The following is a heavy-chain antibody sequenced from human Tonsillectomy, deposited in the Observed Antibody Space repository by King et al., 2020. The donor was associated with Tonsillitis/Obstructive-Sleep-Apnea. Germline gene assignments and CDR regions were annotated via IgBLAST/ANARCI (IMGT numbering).Heavy chain of an antibody. D-gene: IGHD4-17*01. V-gene: IGHV1-18*01. CDR3: TRELPWSTVTPPADPHWYFDV. Sequence: QLVQSGAEVKKPGASVKVSCKASGYTFTSSGISWVRQAPGQGLEWMGWISVNTGNTNSAQTLTLQGRVTITTDTSSNTAYMEMRSLRADDTAVYYCTRELPWSTVTPPADPHWYFDVWGRGTLVTVS. CDR1: GYTFTSSG. J-gene: IGHJ2*01. CDR2: ISVNTGNT.